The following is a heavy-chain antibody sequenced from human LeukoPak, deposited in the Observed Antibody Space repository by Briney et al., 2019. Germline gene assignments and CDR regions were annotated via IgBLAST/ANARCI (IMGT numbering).Heavy chain of an antibody. CDR1: GFTFSSYG. V-gene: IGHV3-30*18. CDR2: ISYDGSNK. J-gene: IGHJ6*02. CDR3: AKSGGSYSTEFYYYYGMDV. Sequence: GGSLRLSCAASGFTFSSYGMHWVRQAPGKGLEWVAVISYDGSNKYYADSVKGRFTISRDNSKNTLYLQMNSLRAEDTAVYYCAKSGGSYSTEFYYYYGMDVWGQGTTVTVSS. D-gene: IGHD1-26*01.